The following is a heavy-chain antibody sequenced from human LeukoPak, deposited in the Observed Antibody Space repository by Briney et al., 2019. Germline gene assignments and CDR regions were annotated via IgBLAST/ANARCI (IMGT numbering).Heavy chain of an antibody. D-gene: IGHD3-22*01. J-gene: IGHJ4*02. CDR3: AKTYDSSGYFYVPFDS. CDR1: GFTFNSYA. CDR2: ISGTGDST. V-gene: IGHV3-23*01. Sequence: PGGSLRLSCAASGFTFNSYAMSWVRQAPGKGLEWVSAISGTGDSTYYADSVKGRFTFSRDNSKNTLHLQMNSLRAEDTAFYYCAKTYDSSGYFYVPFDSWGQGTLVTVSS.